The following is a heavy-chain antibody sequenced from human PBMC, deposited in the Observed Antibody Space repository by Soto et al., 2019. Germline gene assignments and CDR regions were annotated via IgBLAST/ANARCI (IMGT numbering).Heavy chain of an antibody. CDR3: ARGTRQGRFDP. CDR1: GYTFTGYY. V-gene: IGHV1-2*04. J-gene: IGHJ5*02. D-gene: IGHD4-17*01. Sequence: QVQLVQSGAEVKKPGASVKVSCKASGYTFTGYYIHWVRQAPGQGLEWMGWINPNGGDTNYAQKFQDWVTMTRDTSISTAYMELSRLKSDDTAVYYCARGTRQGRFDPWGQGTLVTVSS. CDR2: INPNGGDT.